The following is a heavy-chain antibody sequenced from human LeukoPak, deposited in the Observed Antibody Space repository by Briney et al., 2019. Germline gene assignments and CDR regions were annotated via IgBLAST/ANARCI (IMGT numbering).Heavy chain of an antibody. J-gene: IGHJ4*02. V-gene: IGHV1-69*05. CDR3: ARGPRHQMTTVTYYFDY. CDR1: GGTFSSYA. CDR2: IIPIFGTA. Sequence: SVKVSCKASGGTFSSYAISWVRQAPGQGLEWMGRIIPIFGTANYAQKFQGRVTITTHESTSTAYMELSSLRSEDTAVYYCARGPRHQMTTVTYYFDYWGQGTLVTVSS. D-gene: IGHD4-11*01.